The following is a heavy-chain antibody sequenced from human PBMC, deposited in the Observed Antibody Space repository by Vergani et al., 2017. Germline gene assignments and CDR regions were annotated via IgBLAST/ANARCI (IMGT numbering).Heavy chain of an antibody. Sequence: QVQLVQSGAEVKKPGASVKVSCKASGYTFTGYYMHWVRQAPGQGLEWMGWINPNSGGTNYAQKLQGRVTMTTDTSTSTAYMELRSLRSDDTAVYYCARDLYEAYSGYDFKSTFDIWGQGTMVTVSS. J-gene: IGHJ3*02. V-gene: IGHV1-2*02. CDR1: GYTFTGYY. CDR2: INPNSGGT. CDR3: ARDLYEAYSGYDFKSTFDI. D-gene: IGHD5-12*01.